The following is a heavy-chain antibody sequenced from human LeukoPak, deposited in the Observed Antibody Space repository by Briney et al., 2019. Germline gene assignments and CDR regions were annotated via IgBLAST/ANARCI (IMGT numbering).Heavy chain of an antibody. J-gene: IGHJ2*01. CDR3: ARVVLRSGYWYFDL. V-gene: IGHV4-59*01. CDR2: IYYSGST. Sequence: PSETLSLTCTVSGGSISSYYWSWIRQPPGKGLEWIGYIYYSGSTNYNPSLKSRVTISVVTSKNQFSLKLSSVTAADTAVYYCARVVLRSGYWYFDLWGRGTLATVSP. D-gene: IGHD2/OR15-2a*01. CDR1: GGSISSYY.